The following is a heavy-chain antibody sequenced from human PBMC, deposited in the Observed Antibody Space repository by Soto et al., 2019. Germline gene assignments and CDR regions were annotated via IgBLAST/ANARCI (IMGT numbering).Heavy chain of an antibody. D-gene: IGHD3-10*01. J-gene: IGHJ4*02. CDR3: ARSRSGAVADSFDF. V-gene: IGHV3-30*04. CDR1: GFTFSSYE. Sequence: GGSLRLSCAASGFTFSSYEMNWVRQAPGKGLEWVAVISRDGSNKYYVDSVKGRFTISRDNSKDTVYLQMNSLRDEDSAMFYCARSRSGAVADSFDFWGQGTLVTVS. CDR2: ISRDGSNK.